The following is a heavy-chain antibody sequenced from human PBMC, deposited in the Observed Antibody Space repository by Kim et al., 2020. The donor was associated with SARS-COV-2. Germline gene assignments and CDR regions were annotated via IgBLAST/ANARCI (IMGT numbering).Heavy chain of an antibody. D-gene: IGHD3-10*01. Sequence: ASVKVSCKASGYTFTSYGISWVRQAPGQGLEWMGWISAYNGNTNYAQKLQGRVTMTTDTSTSTAYMELRSLRSDDTAVYYCARDYYGSGSYYKLHVGCYGYWGQGTLVTVSS. CDR1: GYTFTSYG. CDR2: ISAYNGNT. V-gene: IGHV1-18*04. CDR3: ARDYYGSGSYYKLHVGCYGY. J-gene: IGHJ4*02.